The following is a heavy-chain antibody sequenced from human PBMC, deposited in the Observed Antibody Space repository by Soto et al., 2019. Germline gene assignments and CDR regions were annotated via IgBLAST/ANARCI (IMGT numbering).Heavy chain of an antibody. J-gene: IGHJ6*02. D-gene: IGHD6-13*01. CDR3: ARDHGGSTWFVGVYYFFGLDV. CDR1: GFTFSSYW. V-gene: IGHV3-48*02. CDR2: ISSSGGAI. Sequence: GGSLRLSCAASGFTFSSYWMHWVRQAPGKGLVWVSHISSSGGAIFYAESVKGRFTVSRDNAKNSLYLQMTSLRDDDTAVYFCARDHGGSTWFVGVYYFFGLDVWGQGTAVTVSS.